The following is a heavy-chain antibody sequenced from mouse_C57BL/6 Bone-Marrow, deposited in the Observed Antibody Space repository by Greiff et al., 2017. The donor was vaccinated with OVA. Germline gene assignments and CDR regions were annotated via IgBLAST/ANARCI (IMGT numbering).Heavy chain of an antibody. V-gene: IGHV1-69*01. CDR2: IDPSDSYT. J-gene: IGHJ4*01. CDR3: ARREPFYAMDY. CDR1: GYTFTSYW. Sequence: VKLQESGAELVMPGASVKLSCKASGYTFTSYWMHWVKQRPGQGLEWIGEIDPSDSYTNYNQKFKGKSTLTVDKSSSTAYMQLSSLTSEDSAVYYCARREPFYAMDYWGQGTSVTVSS.